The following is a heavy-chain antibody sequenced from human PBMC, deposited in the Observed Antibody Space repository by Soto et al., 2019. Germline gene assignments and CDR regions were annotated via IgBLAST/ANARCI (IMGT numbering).Heavy chain of an antibody. CDR1: GGSISSSY. CDR2: IYDDGSA. V-gene: IGHV4-59*01. CDR3: ARDMYCSGGSCRKNWFNP. J-gene: IGHJ5*02. Sequence: KPSETLSLTCTVSGGSISSSYWSWIRQPPGKGLEWLAYIYDDGSANYNPSLKSRATISLDMSKNQFSLKLTSVTAADTAVYYCARDMYCSGGSCRKNWFNPWGQGTLVTVSS. D-gene: IGHD2-15*01.